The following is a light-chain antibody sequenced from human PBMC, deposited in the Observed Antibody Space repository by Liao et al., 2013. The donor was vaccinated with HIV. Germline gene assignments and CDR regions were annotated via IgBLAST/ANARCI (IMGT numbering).Light chain of an antibody. V-gene: IGLV3-21*01. CDR1: NIGSKS. CDR3: QVWDRTLRV. Sequence: SYVLTQPPSVSVAPGKTARITCEGNNIGSKSVHWYQQQPGRAPVLVIYSDSDRPSGIPERFSGSNSGNTATLTISGTQPMDEADYYCQVWDRTLRVFGPGTKVSVL. J-gene: IGLJ1*01. CDR2: SDS.